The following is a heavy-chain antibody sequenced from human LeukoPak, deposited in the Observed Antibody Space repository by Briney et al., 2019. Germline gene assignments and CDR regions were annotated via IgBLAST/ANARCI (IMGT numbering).Heavy chain of an antibody. CDR1: GGSFSGYY. D-gene: IGHD2-2*01. V-gene: IGHV4-34*01. Sequence: SETLSLTCAVYGGSFSGYYWSWIRQPPGKGLEWIGEINHSGSTNYNPSLKSRVTISVDTSKNQFSLKLSSVTAADTAVYYCARGPVVPAARYYFDYWGQGTLVTVSS. J-gene: IGHJ4*02. CDR2: INHSGST. CDR3: ARGPVVPAARYYFDY.